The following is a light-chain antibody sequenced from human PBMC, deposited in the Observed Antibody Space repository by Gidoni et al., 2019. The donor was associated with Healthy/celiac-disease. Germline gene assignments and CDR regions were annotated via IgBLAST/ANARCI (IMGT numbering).Light chain of an antibody. CDR3: MIWHSSAWV. Sequence: QAVLTQPSSLSAPPGASASLTCTLSMGINVGTSRMYWYQQKPGSPPQYLLRYKSDSDKQQGSGVPRRFSGYKDASANAGILLSSGLQSEDEADYYFMIWHSSAWVFGGGTKLTVL. J-gene: IGLJ3*02. CDR2: YKSDSDK. CDR1: MGINVGTSR. V-gene: IGLV5-45*03.